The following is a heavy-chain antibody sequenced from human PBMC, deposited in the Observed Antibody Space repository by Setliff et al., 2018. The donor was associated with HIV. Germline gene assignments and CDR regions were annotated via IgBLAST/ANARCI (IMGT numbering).Heavy chain of an antibody. CDR3: AKDTEGYYDSSGYINPYFDY. V-gene: IGHV3-23*01. CDR2: ITSNGGTK. J-gene: IGHJ4*02. Sequence: GGSLRLSCAASGFTFSYYAMNWVRQAPGKGLEGVSSITSNGGTKYYADSVRGRFILSRDNSKNMLYLQMNSLRAADTAVYYCAKDTEGYYDSSGYINPYFDYWGQGTVVTVSS. D-gene: IGHD3-22*01. CDR1: GFTFSYYA.